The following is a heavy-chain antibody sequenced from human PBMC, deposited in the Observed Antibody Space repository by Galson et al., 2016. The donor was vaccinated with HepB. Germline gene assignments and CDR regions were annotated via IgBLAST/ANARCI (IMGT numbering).Heavy chain of an antibody. CDR1: GYTLASYW. Sequence: QSGAEVKKPGESLRISCKASGYTLASYWISWVRQTPGKGLEWMGRYDPGDTFTQYSPSFQGHVTISADRSINTAFLQWSSLEASDTAMYFCARTSPKSEISFGKLNYWYCDLWGSGTLVTVSS. J-gene: IGHJ2*01. CDR3: ARTSPKSEISFGKLNYWYCDL. CDR2: YDPGDTFT. D-gene: IGHD3-16*01. V-gene: IGHV5-10-1*01.